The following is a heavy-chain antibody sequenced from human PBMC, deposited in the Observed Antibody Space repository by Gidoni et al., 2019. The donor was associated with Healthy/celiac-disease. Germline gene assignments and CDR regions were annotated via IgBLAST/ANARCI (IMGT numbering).Heavy chain of an antibody. V-gene: IGHV3-9*01. D-gene: IGHD6-25*01. Sequence: EVQLVESGGGLVQPGRSLRLSCAASGFTFDDYAMHWVRQAPGKGLGWVSGISWNSGSIGYADSVKGRFTISRDNAKNSLYLQMNSLRAEDTALYYCAKGWQGAAGLYYYYGMDVWGQGTTVTVSS. CDR3: AKGWQGAAGLYYYYGMDV. J-gene: IGHJ6*02. CDR2: ISWNSGSI. CDR1: GFTFDDYA.